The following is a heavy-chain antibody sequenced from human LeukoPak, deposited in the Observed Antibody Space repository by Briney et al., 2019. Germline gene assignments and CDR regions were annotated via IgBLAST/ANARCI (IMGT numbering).Heavy chain of an antibody. Sequence: GGSLRLSCAASGFTFSSYSMNWVRQAPGKGLEWVSFINSSSSYIHYADSVKGRFTISRDNAKETLYLQMTSLRVEDTAVYSCASLLTPYHGSGGGGMDVWGQGTTVTVSS. CDR1: GFTFSSYS. J-gene: IGHJ6*02. CDR2: INSSSSYI. D-gene: IGHD3-10*01. CDR3: ASLLTPYHGSGGGGMDV. V-gene: IGHV3-21*01.